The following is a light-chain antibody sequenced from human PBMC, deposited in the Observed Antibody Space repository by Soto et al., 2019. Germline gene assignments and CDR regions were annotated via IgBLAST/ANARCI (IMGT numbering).Light chain of an antibody. CDR2: LGS. CDR1: QSLLHSNGYNY. V-gene: IGKV2-28*01. CDR3: MQALQTSLT. Sequence: DIVMTQSPLSLPVTPGEPASISCRSSQSLLHSNGYNYLDWYLQKPGQSPQLLIYLGSNRASGVPDRFSGSGSGTDFTLKISRVEAEDVGFYYCMQALQTSLTFGGVTKVEIK. J-gene: IGKJ4*01.